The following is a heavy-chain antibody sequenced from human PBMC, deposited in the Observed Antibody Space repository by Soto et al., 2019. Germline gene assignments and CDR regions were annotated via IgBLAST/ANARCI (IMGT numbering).Heavy chain of an antibody. CDR2: LIHGGST. CDR3: ARSPLGYDYVRQTWREVGDSFDI. D-gene: IGHD3-16*01. V-gene: IGHV4-34*12. J-gene: IGHJ3*02. Sequence: AETLSLTCSIYGASLGGFHWTWLRQAPGKGLEWIGELIHGGSTNYNPSLKGRVSFSLDTSKNQFSLHLMSVTAADTAVYYCARSPLGYDYVRQTWREVGDSFDIWGRGTLVTVSS. CDR1: GASLGGFH.